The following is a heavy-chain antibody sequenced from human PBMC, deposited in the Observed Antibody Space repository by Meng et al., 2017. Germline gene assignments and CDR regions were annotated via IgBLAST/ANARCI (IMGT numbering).Heavy chain of an antibody. CDR2: IIPIFGTA. CDR1: GYSFTSYW. Sequence: KISCKGSGYSFTSYWIGWVRQMPGKGLEWMGGIIPIFGTANYAQKFQGRVTITTDESTSTAYMELSSLRSEDTAVYYCARNSRRLAYCGGDCQLQYYFDYWGQGTLVTVSS. J-gene: IGHJ4*02. D-gene: IGHD2-21*02. CDR3: ARNSRRLAYCGGDCQLQYYFDY. V-gene: IGHV1-69*05.